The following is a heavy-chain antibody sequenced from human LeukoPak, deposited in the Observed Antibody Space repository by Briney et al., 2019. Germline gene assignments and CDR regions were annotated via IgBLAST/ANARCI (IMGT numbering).Heavy chain of an antibody. CDR2: IYYSGST. V-gene: IGHV4-59*01. D-gene: IGHD1-26*01. CDR1: GDSIGTNC. CDR3: ARDQGWGKVGYGMAV. Sequence: SETLSLTCNVSGDSIGTNCWSWIRQPPGKGLEWIGYIYYSGSTQYSPSLRSRVAIPVDTVKNQISLKLASVTAADTAVYYCARDQGWGKVGYGMAVWGQGTTVTV. J-gene: IGHJ6*02.